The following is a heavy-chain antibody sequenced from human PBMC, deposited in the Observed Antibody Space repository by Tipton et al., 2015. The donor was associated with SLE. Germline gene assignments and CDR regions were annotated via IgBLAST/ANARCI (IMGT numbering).Heavy chain of an antibody. CDR1: GGSISGYY. V-gene: IGHV4-59*01. CDR3: ATQISPHYGLDV. Sequence: TLSLTCTVSGGSISGYYCTWIRQPPGKGLEWIGYIYGSGSTNYNPSLKSRLIISVDTSKNQFSLKLSSVTAADTAVYYCATQISPHYGLDVWGQGTTVTVSS. CDR2: IYGSGST. J-gene: IGHJ6*02.